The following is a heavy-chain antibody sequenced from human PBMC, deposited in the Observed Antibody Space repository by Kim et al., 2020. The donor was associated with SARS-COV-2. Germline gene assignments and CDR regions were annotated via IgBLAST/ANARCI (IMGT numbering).Heavy chain of an antibody. J-gene: IGHJ3*02. V-gene: IGHV1-46*01. CDR2: INPSGGST. Sequence: ASVKVSCKASGYTFTSYYMHWVRQAPGQGLEWMGIINPSGGSTSYAQKFQGRVTMTRDTSTSTVYMELSSLRSEDTAVYYCARDPHYCGGDCYAFDIWGQGTMVTVSS. CDR3: ARDPHYCGGDCYAFDI. D-gene: IGHD2-21*02. CDR1: GYTFTSYY.